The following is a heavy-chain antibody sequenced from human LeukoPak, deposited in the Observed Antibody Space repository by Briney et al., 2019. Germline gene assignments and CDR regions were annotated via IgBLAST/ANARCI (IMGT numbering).Heavy chain of an antibody. V-gene: IGHV4-4*07. D-gene: IGHD3-10*01. Sequence: SETLSLTCTVSGGSISSYYWSWIRQPAGKGLEWIGRIYTSGSTNYNPSLKSRVTISVDKSKNQFSLKLSSVTAADTAVYYCARDPLLWFGTRGHWYFDLWGRGTLVTVSS. CDR3: ARDPLLWFGTRGHWYFDL. J-gene: IGHJ2*01. CDR2: IYTSGST. CDR1: GGSISSYY.